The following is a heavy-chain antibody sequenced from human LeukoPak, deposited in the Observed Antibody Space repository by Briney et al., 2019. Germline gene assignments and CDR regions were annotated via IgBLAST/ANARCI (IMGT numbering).Heavy chain of an antibody. V-gene: IGHV3-74*01. Sequence: PGGSLRLSCAASGFTFNNYWMHWVRQAPGKGLVWVSRISKDGSTTSYADSVKGRFTISRDNAKNTLYLQMNSLRAEDTAVYYCARGEDYYGSGSYDYWGQGTLVTVSS. CDR2: ISKDGSTT. CDR3: ARGEDYYGSGSYDY. D-gene: IGHD3-10*01. CDR1: GFTFNNYW. J-gene: IGHJ4*02.